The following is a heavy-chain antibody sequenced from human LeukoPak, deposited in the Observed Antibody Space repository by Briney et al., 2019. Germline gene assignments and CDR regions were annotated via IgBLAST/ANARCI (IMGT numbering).Heavy chain of an antibody. D-gene: IGHD3-16*01. Sequence: SETLSLTCVVSGYSISSGYYWGWIRQPPGKGLEWIGSIYHSGSTYYNPSLKSRVTISVDTSKNQFSLKLSSVTAADTAMYYCARQGAFWGAFDIWGQGTMVTVSS. J-gene: IGHJ3*02. CDR3: ARQGAFWGAFDI. CDR2: IYHSGST. V-gene: IGHV4-38-2*01. CDR1: GYSISSGYY.